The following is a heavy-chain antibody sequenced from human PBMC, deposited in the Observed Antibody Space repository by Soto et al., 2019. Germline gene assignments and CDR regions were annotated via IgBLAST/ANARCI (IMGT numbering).Heavy chain of an antibody. CDR3: ARSLTYYDFWSGYYTSLYYYMDV. Sequence: ASVKVSCKASGYTFTSYDINWVRQATGQGLEWMGWMNPNSGNTGYAQKFQGRVTMTRNTSISTAYMELSSLRSEDTAVYYCARSLTYYDFWSGYYTSLYYYMDVWGKGTTVTVSS. CDR1: GYTFTSYD. D-gene: IGHD3-3*01. V-gene: IGHV1-8*01. J-gene: IGHJ6*03. CDR2: MNPNSGNT.